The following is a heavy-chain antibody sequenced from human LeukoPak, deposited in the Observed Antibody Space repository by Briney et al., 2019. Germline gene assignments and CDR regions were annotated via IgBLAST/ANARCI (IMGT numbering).Heavy chain of an antibody. V-gene: IGHV3-23*01. CDR3: AKILERELQYYYYGMDV. CDR1: GFTFSSHA. D-gene: IGHD5-24*01. CDR2: ISGSGEST. Sequence: GGSLRLSCAASGFTFSSHAMGWVRQAPGKGLEWVSAISGSGESTYYADSVKGRFAISRDNSKNTLYLQMNSLRAEDTAVYYCAKILERELQYYYYGMDVWGQGTSVTVSS. J-gene: IGHJ6*02.